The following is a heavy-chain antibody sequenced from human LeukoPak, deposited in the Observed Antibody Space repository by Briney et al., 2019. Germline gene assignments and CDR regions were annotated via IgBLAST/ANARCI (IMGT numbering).Heavy chain of an antibody. J-gene: IGHJ4*02. CDR2: INPNSGDT. D-gene: IGHD3-16*01. V-gene: IGHV1-2*02. CDR3: ARDLGGLYDYFDY. Sequence: ASVKVSCKASGYTFTGYYLHWVRQAPGQGLEWMGWINPNSGDTNYAQKFQGRVTFTRDTSISTAYLEVASDDTAVYYCARDLGGLYDYFDYWGQGTLVTVSS. CDR1: GYTFTGYY.